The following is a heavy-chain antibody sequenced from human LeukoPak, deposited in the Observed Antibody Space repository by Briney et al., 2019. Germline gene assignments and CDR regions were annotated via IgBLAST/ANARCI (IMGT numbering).Heavy chain of an antibody. Sequence: PGGSLRLSCAASGFTFSSYAMHWLRQSPGKGLEWVAVISYDGINKFYADSVKGRFTISRDNSKNTLYLQMNSLRAEDTAVYYCAKVPKYYYDRDGYFDYWGQGTLVTVSS. J-gene: IGHJ4*02. CDR3: AKVPKYYYDRDGYFDY. D-gene: IGHD3-22*01. V-gene: IGHV3-30*04. CDR2: ISYDGINK. CDR1: GFTFSSYA.